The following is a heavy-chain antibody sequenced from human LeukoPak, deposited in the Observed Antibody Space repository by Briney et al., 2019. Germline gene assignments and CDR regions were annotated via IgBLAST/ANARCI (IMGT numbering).Heavy chain of an antibody. CDR2: IYPGDSDT. V-gene: IGHV5-51*01. Sequence: GASPKISFKGSGYSFTSYWIGWGRPMPGKGVEWMGIIYPGDSDTRYSPSFQGQVTISADKSISTAYLQWSSLKASDTAMYYCARQKEQLVRDWFDPWGQGTLVTVSS. CDR1: GYSFTSYW. CDR3: ARQKEQLVRDWFDP. D-gene: IGHD6-13*01. J-gene: IGHJ5*02.